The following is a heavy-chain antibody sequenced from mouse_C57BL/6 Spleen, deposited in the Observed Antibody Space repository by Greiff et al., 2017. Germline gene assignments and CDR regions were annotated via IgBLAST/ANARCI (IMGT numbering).Heavy chain of an antibody. CDR2: IHPNSGST. V-gene: IGHV1-64*01. J-gene: IGHJ3*01. CDR3: ARGDYSSSDDWFAY. CDR1: GYTFTSYW. D-gene: IGHD1-1*01. Sequence: VQLQQPGAELVKPGASVKLSCKASGYTFTSYWMHWVKQRPGQGLEWIGMIHPNSGSTNYNEKFQSKATLTVDKSSSTAYMQLSSLTSEDSSVYYCARGDYSSSDDWFAYWGQGTLVTVSA.